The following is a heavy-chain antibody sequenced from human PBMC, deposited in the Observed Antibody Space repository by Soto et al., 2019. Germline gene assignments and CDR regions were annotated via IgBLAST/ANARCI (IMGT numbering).Heavy chain of an antibody. D-gene: IGHD6-6*01. CDR3: AKDLRGSSRGYYYGMDV. CDR2: ISGSGGST. Sequence: PGGSLRLSCAASGFTFSSYAMSWVRQAPGKGLEWVSAISGSGGSTYYADSVKGRFTISRDNSKNTLYLQMNSLRAEDTAVYYCAKDLRGSSRGYYYGMDVWGQGTTVTVSS. J-gene: IGHJ6*02. V-gene: IGHV3-23*01. CDR1: GFTFSSYA.